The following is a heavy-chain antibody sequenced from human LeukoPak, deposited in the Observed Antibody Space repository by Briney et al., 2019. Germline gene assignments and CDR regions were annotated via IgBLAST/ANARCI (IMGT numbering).Heavy chain of an antibody. D-gene: IGHD3-22*01. V-gene: IGHV3-43*01. CDR2: ISWDGGST. CDR3: AKARGYYYGPDY. J-gene: IGHJ4*02. Sequence: GGSLRLSCAASGFTFDDYNMHWVRQAPGKGLECVSLISWDGGSTYYADSVKGRFTISRDNSKNSLYLQMNSLRTEDTALYHCAKARGYYYGPDYWGQGTLVTVSS. CDR1: GFTFDDYN.